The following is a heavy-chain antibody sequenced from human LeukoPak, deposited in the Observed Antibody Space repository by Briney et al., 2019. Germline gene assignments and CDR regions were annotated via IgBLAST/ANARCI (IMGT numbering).Heavy chain of an antibody. J-gene: IGHJ4*02. D-gene: IGHD3-10*01. V-gene: IGHV3-21*01. Sequence: GGSLRLSCAASGFTFSSYSMNWVRQAPGKELEWVSSISSSSSYIYYADSVKGRFTISRDNAKNSLYLQMNSLRAEDTAVYYCARGHRFMVRGVIITTRNFDYWGQGTLVTVSS. CDR1: GFTFSSYS. CDR2: ISSSSSYI. CDR3: ARGHRFMVRGVIITTRNFDY.